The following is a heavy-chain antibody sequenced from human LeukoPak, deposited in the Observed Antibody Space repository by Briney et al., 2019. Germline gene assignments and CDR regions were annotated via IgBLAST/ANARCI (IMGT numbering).Heavy chain of an antibody. CDR2: INPNGGST. Sequence: SVKVSCKASGYTFTSYYMHWVRQPPGQGREGMAIINPNGGSTSYAQKFQGRVTMTRDTSTSTVDMELSGLRYEDTAVYYCARDKNPEWLTVVGYYFDYWGQGTLVTVSS. V-gene: IGHV1-46*01. CDR3: ARDKNPEWLTVVGYYFDY. J-gene: IGHJ4*02. D-gene: IGHD3-3*01. CDR1: GYTFTSYY.